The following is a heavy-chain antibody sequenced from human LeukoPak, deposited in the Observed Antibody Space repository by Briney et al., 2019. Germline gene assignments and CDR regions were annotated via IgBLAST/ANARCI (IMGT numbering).Heavy chain of an antibody. CDR1: GYSFTSYW. CDR2: IYPGDSDT. J-gene: IGHJ6*03. CDR3: ARHFHHYHMDV. Sequence: GGSLRLSCKGSGYSFTSYWIGWVRQMPGKGLEWMGIIYPGDSDTRYSPSFQGQVTISADKSISTAYLQWSSLKASDTAIYYCARHFHHYHMDVWGKGTTVTVSS. V-gene: IGHV5-51*01.